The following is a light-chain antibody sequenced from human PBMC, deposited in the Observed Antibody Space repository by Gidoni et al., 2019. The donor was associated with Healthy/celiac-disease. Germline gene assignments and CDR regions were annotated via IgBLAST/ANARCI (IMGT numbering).Light chain of an antibody. J-gene: IGKJ1*01. CDR1: QRVSSN. CDR3: QQYNNWPPWT. Sequence: EILMTHSPATLSVSPGERATLSCRASQRVSSNVAWYQQKPGQAPRLLIYGATTRATGIPARFSGSGSGKEFTLTISSLQSEDCAVYYCQQYNNWPPWTFGQGTKVEIK. V-gene: IGKV3-15*01. CDR2: GAT.